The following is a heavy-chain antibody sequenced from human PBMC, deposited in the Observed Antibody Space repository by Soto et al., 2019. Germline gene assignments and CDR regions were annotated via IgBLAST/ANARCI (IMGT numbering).Heavy chain of an antibody. CDR1: GSTFTSYV. CDR3: ARGRRGKGGSGQNWFDP. D-gene: IGHD6-19*01. V-gene: IGHV1-8*01. J-gene: IGHJ5*02. Sequence: QVQLVQSGAEVKKPGASVKVSCKASGSTFTSYVLTWVRQAIGQGLERMGWMNPNSGNTGYAQKFQGRVTTTRNTTISTAYRELSSLRSEDTAVYYCARGRRGKGGSGQNWFDPWGQGTLVTVTS. CDR2: MNPNSGNT.